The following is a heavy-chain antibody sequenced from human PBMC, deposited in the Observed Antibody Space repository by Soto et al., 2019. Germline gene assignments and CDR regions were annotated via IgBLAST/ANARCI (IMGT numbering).Heavy chain of an antibody. D-gene: IGHD2-15*01. V-gene: IGHV3-23*01. CDR3: ARESCSGGSYSDV. Sequence: GSLRLSCAASGFTFSSYAMSWVRQAPGKGLEWVSAISGSGGSTYYADSVKGRFTISRDNSKNTLYLQMNSLRDEDTAVYYCARESCSGGSYSDVWRHGTPVTVSS. CDR1: GFTFSSYA. CDR2: ISGSGGST. J-gene: IGHJ6*02.